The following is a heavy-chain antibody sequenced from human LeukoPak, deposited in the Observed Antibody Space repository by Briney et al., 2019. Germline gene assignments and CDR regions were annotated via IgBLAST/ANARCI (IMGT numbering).Heavy chain of an antibody. J-gene: IGHJ6*02. CDR1: GHTITEFS. V-gene: IGHV1-24*01. D-gene: IGHD3-9*01. CDR3: ATATPRLYFDTLTGNYQPHGLDV. CDR2: FDRELGEA. Sequence: GASVKVSCKLSGHTITEFSIHWVRQAPGKGLQWMAGFDRELGEAIYAENFQGRVTMTEDTAAETAYMELSSLRSEDTAVYYCATATPRLYFDTLTGNYQPHGLDVWGQGTTVTVSS.